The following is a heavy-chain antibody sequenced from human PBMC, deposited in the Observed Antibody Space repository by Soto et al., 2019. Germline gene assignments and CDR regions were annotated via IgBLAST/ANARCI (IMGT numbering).Heavy chain of an antibody. CDR1: GFTFNSYF. CDR2: ISGGGGAK. CDR3: AKSLTASNFRLDV. J-gene: IGHJ6*02. V-gene: IGHV3-23*01. Sequence: DEHLLESGGDLVQPGGSLRLACTASGFTFNSYFMSWVRQAPGEGLEWISAISGGGGAKYYSDSVKGRFTISRDNSNNTLYLQMNSLRADDTAVYYWAKSLTASNFRLDVWGHGTRVTVSS. D-gene: IGHD7-27*01.